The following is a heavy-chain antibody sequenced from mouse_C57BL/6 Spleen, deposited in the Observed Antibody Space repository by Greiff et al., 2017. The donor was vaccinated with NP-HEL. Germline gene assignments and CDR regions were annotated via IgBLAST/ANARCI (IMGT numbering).Heavy chain of an antibody. CDR2: INPSSGYT. CDR3: ATTFTDAMDY. D-gene: IGHD6-1*01. J-gene: IGHJ4*01. Sequence: QVHVKQSGAELAKPGASVKLSCKASGYTFTSYWMHWVKQRPGQGLEWIGYINPSSGYTKYNQKFKDKATLTADKSSSTAYMQLSSLTYEDSAVYYCATTFTDAMDYWGQGTSVTVSS. V-gene: IGHV1-7*01. CDR1: GYTFTSYW.